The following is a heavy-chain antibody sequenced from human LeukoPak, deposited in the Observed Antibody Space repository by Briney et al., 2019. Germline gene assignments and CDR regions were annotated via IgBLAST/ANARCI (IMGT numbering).Heavy chain of an antibody. CDR2: INHSGST. CDR3: ARDYGDYVHYYMDV. V-gene: IGHV4-34*01. Sequence: SETLSLTCAVYGGSFSGYYWSWIRPPPGKGVEWIGEINHSGSTNYNPSLKSRVTISVDTSKNQFSLKLTPVTAADTAVYYCARDYGDYVHYYMDVWGKGTTVTVSS. J-gene: IGHJ6*03. CDR1: GGSFSGYY. D-gene: IGHD4-17*01.